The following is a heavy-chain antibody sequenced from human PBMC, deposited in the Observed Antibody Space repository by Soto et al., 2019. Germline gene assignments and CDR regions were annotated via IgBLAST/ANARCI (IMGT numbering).Heavy chain of an antibody. D-gene: IGHD1-1*01. J-gene: IGHJ4*02. Sequence: PGGSLRLSCAASEFMFSNYAMNWVRQAPGKGLEWVSAISGSGGITYYADSVKGRFTISRDNAKNSLYLQMNSLRAEDTAVYYCARTSQRAYYWGQGTLVTVSS. V-gene: IGHV3-23*01. CDR3: ARTSQRAYY. CDR2: ISGSGGIT. CDR1: EFMFSNYA.